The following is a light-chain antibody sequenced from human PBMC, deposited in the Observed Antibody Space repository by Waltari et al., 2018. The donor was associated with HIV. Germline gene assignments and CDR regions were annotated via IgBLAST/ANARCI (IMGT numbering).Light chain of an antibody. CDR3: AAWDGSLRGGV. CDR2: TNN. J-gene: IGLJ3*02. V-gene: IGLV1-47*01. Sequence: QSVLTQPPSASGTPGQRVTISCSGSSSNIGINDVSWYQHRPGTAPKLLLFTNNPRPPLGPYPFPASTAGALPSPAISALQAGDEADYYCAAWDGSLRGGVFGGGTKLTV. CDR1: SSNIGIND.